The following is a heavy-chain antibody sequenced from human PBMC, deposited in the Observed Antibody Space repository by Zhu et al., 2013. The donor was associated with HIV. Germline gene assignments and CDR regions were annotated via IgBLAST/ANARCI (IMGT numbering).Heavy chain of an antibody. Sequence: QVQLVQSGAEVKKPGSSVKVSCKASGGTFSSYAISWVRQAPGQGLEWMGGIIPIFGTANYAQKFQGRVTITADESTSTAYMELSSLRSEDTAVYYCARDKTGIYDSSGYYFYFDYWGQGTLVTVSS. CDR3: ARDKTGIYDSSGYYFYFDY. D-gene: IGHD3-22*01. CDR1: GGTFSSYA. V-gene: IGHV1-69*12. J-gene: IGHJ4*02. CDR2: IIPIFGTA.